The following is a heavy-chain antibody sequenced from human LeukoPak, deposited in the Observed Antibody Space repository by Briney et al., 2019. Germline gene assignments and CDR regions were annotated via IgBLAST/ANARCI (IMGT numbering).Heavy chain of an antibody. CDR2: INPNSGGT. J-gene: IGHJ4*02. V-gene: IGHV1-2*02. CDR1: GYTFTCYY. CDR3: ASGCTNGVCLDY. Sequence: ASVKVSCKASGYTFTCYYMHWVRQPPGQGLEWMGWINPNSGGTNYAQKFQGRVTMTRDTSISTAYMELSRLRSDDTAVYYCASGCTNGVCLDYWGQGTLVTVSS. D-gene: IGHD2-8*01.